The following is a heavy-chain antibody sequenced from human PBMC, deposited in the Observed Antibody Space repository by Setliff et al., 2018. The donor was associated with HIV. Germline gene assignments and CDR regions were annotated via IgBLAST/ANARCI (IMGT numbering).Heavy chain of an antibody. J-gene: IGHJ3*02. CDR3: ARGGRMIVVPDT. CDR1: GYTFTGYY. D-gene: IGHD3-22*01. CDR2: VNPNSGGT. Sequence: ASVKVSCKASGYTFTGYYMHWVRQAPGQGLEWMGWVNPNSGGTNYAQVRDRVTMTADTSTTTAHMQLTSLRSVDTAMYYCARGGRMIVVPDTWGQGTMVTVSS. V-gene: IGHV1-2*02.